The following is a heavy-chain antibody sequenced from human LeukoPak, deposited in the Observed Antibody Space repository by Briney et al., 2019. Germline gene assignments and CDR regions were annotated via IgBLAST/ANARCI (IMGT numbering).Heavy chain of an antibody. V-gene: IGHV7-4-1*02. J-gene: IGHJ5*02. CDR1: GYTFTSYA. D-gene: IGHD4-17*01. CDR3: ARVDDYGDLNWFDP. CDR2: TNTNTGNP. Sequence: ASVKVSCTASGYTFTSYAMNWVRQAPGQGLEWMGWTNTNTGNPTYAQGFTGRFVFSLDTSVSTAYLQISSLKAEDTAVYYCARVDDYGDLNWFDPWGQGTLVTVSS.